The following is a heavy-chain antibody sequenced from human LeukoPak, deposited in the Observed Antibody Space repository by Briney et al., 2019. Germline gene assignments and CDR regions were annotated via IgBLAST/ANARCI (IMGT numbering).Heavy chain of an antibody. CDR1: SGSISSYY. J-gene: IGHJ4*02. CDR3: ARWVGSSGWYDY. V-gene: IGHV4-59*01. D-gene: IGHD6-19*01. Sequence: SETLSLTCTVSSGSISSYYWNWIRQPPGKGLEWIGYIYYTGSTNYNPSLKSRVTISVDTSKNQFSLKVSSETAADTAVYYCARWVGSSGWYDYWGQGTLVTVSS. CDR2: IYYTGST.